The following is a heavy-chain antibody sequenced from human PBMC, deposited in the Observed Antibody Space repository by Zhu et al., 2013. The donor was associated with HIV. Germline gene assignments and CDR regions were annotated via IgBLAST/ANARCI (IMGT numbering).Heavy chain of an antibody. CDR3: ARGPPYYYGSGSYPFDY. J-gene: IGHJ4*02. CDR1: GGTFSSYA. CDR2: IIPIFGTA. D-gene: IGHD3-10*01. Sequence: QVQLVQSGAEVKKPGSSVKVSCKASGGTFSSYAISWVRQAPGQGLEWMGGIIPIFGTANYAQKFQGRVTITADESTSTAYMELSSLRSEDTAVYYCARGPPYYYGSGSYPFDYWGQGTLVTVSS. V-gene: IGHV1-69*01.